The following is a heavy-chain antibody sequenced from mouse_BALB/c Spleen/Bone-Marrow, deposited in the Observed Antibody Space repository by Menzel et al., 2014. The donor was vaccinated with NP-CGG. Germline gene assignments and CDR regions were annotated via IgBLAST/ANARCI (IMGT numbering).Heavy chain of an antibody. V-gene: IGHV3-8*02. Sequence: EVKLVESGPSLVKPSQTLSLPCSVTGDSITSGYWNWIRKFPGNKLEYMGYISYSGNTYYDPSLKSRISITRDTSKNQYYLQLNSVTTEDTATYYCATYDGYRFDYWGQGTTLTVSS. CDR2: ISYSGNT. D-gene: IGHD2-3*01. J-gene: IGHJ2*01. CDR3: ATYDGYRFDY. CDR1: GDSITSGY.